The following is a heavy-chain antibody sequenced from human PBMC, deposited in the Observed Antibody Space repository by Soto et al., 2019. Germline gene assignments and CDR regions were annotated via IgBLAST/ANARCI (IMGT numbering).Heavy chain of an antibody. J-gene: IGHJ4*02. Sequence: GSGPTLVNPTHTLTLTCSFSGFSLSTTGVSVGWIRQPPGKALEWLAVIYWDDDKRYRPSLKSRLAITKDTSKNQVVLTMTIMDPVDTATYYCVHSYYDFWNGSPVFDYWGQGTLVTVSS. CDR1: GFSLSTTGVS. CDR2: IYWDDDK. V-gene: IGHV2-5*02. CDR3: VHSYYDFWNGSPVFDY. D-gene: IGHD3-3*01.